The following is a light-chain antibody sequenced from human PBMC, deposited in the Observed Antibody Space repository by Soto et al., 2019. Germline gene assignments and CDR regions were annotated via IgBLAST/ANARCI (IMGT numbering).Light chain of an antibody. CDR3: QRYGSSPPMT. Sequence: EIVLTQSPGTLSLSPGERATLSCRASQSVSSTSLAWYQQKPGQAPRLLIYGASSRATAIPDRFSGSGSGTDFTLTISRLEPEDFAVYYCQRYGSSPPMTFGGGTKVEIK. V-gene: IGKV3-20*01. CDR2: GAS. J-gene: IGKJ4*01. CDR1: QSVSSTS.